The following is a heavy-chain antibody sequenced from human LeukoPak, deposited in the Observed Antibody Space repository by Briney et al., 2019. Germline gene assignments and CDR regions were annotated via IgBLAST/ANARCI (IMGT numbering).Heavy chain of an antibody. CDR3: AGSGGSGSYVDY. Sequence: SVKVSCKASGGTFSSYTISWVRQAPGQGLEWMGRIIPILGIANYAQKFQGRVTITADKSTSTAYMELSSLGSEDTAVYYCAGSGGSGSYVDYWGQGTLVTVSS. D-gene: IGHD3-10*01. V-gene: IGHV1-69*02. CDR1: GGTFSSYT. CDR2: IIPILGIA. J-gene: IGHJ4*02.